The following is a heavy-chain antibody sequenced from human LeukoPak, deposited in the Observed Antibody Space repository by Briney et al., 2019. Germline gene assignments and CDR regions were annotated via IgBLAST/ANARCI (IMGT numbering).Heavy chain of an antibody. V-gene: IGHV1-2*02. J-gene: IGHJ4*02. D-gene: IGHD3-22*01. CDR2: ISPNSGGT. CDR3: AREVDYYDSSDYFPLGY. Sequence: ASVKVSCKASGYTFTGYYMHWVRQAPGQGLEWMGWISPNSGGTNYAQKFQGRVTMTRDTSITTAYMELSRLKSDDTAVYYCAREVDYYDSSDYFPLGYWGRGTLVTVSS. CDR1: GYTFTGYY.